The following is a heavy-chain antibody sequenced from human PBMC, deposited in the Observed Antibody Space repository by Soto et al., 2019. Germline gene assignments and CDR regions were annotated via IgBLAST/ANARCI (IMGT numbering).Heavy chain of an antibody. Sequence: QVQLQESGPGLVKPSQTLSLTCTVSGGSISSGGYYWSWIRQHPGKGLEWIGYIYYSGSTYYNPSLKSRVTISVNTSKNQFSLKLRSVTAADTAVYYCAREGPPYYDSSGLDYWGQGTLVTVSS. D-gene: IGHD3-22*01. CDR3: AREGPPYYDSSGLDY. V-gene: IGHV4-31*03. CDR1: GGSISSGGYY. J-gene: IGHJ4*02. CDR2: IYYSGST.